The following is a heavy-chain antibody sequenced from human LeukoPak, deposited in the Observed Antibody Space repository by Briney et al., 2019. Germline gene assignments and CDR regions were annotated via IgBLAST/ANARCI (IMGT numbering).Heavy chain of an antibody. J-gene: IGHJ4*02. CDR3: AKHLGSSWYYFDY. V-gene: IGHV3-23*01. CDR1: GFTFSSYA. Sequence: PGGSLRLSCAASGFTFSSYAMSWVRQAPGKGLEWVSAISGSGGSTYYAGSVKGRFTISRDNSKNTLYLQMNSLRAEDTAVYYCAKHLGSSWYYFDYWGQGTLVTVSS. CDR2: ISGSGGST. D-gene: IGHD6-13*01.